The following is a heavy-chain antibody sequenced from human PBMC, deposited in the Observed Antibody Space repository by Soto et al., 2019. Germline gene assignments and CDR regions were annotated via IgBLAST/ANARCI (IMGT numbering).Heavy chain of an antibody. CDR1: GYSFTSYW. J-gene: IGHJ4*02. V-gene: IGHV5-51*01. D-gene: IGHD5-12*01. CDR2: IYPGDSDT. Sequence: GESLKISCXGSGYSFTSYWIGWVRQMPGKGLEWMGIIYPGDSDTRYSPSFQGQVTISADKSISTAYLQWSSLKASDTAMYYCARRRGRDGYPTPFDYWGQGTLVTVSS. CDR3: ARRRGRDGYPTPFDY.